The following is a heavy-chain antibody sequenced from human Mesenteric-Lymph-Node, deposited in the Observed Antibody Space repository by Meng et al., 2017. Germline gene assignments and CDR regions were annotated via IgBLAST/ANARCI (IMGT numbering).Heavy chain of an antibody. CDR1: GGSISSGGYY. J-gene: IGHJ2*01. Sequence: QGQLQGSGPGLVKPSQTLSLTCTVSGGSISSGGYYWSWIRQHPGKGLEWIGYIYYSGSTYYNPSLKSRVTISVDTSKNQFSLKLSSVTAADTAVYYCARVYYYGSGDWYFDLWGRGTLVTVSS. CDR3: ARVYYYGSGDWYFDL. D-gene: IGHD3-10*01. V-gene: IGHV4-31*03. CDR2: IYYSGST.